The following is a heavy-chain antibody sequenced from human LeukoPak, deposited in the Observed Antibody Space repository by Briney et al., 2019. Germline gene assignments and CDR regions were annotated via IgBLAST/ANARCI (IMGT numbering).Heavy chain of an antibody. V-gene: IGHV1-2*02. Sequence: ASVTVSCKASGYTFTVNYMHWMRQAPGQGLEWMGWINPNNGDTNYAQKFQGRVTMTRDTSVSTAYMDLSRLTFGDTAVYYCARGVGSSWFDLWGQGTLVTVSS. CDR2: INPNNGDT. CDR3: ARGVGSSWFDL. J-gene: IGHJ5*02. D-gene: IGHD6-13*01. CDR1: GYTFTVNY.